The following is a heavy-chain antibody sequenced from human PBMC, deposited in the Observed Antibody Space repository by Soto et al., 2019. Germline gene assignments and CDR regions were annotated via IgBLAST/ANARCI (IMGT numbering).Heavy chain of an antibody. Sequence: GGSLRLSCAASGFTFSSYAMHWVRQAPGKGLEWVAVISYDGSNKYYADSVKGRFTISRDNSKNTLYLQMNSLRAEDTAVYYCARDVGRITIFGVSLDVWGQGTTVTVSS. V-gene: IGHV3-30-3*01. J-gene: IGHJ6*02. CDR1: GFTFSSYA. CDR2: ISYDGSNK. D-gene: IGHD3-3*01. CDR3: ARDVGRITIFGVSLDV.